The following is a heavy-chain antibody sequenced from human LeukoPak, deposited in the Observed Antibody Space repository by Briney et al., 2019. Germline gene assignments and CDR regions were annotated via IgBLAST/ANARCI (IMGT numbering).Heavy chain of an antibody. CDR2: IDHSGST. J-gene: IGHJ4*02. CDR3: ARGPYYYDSSGQRGMLDY. V-gene: IGHV4-34*01. D-gene: IGHD3-22*01. CDR1: GFTFSDYN. Sequence: GSLRLSCAASGFTFSDYNMRWIRQAPGKGLEWIGEIDHSGSTNYNPSLKSRVTISVDASKNQFSLKLSSVTAADTAVYYCARGPYYYDSSGQRGMLDYWGQGTLVTVSS.